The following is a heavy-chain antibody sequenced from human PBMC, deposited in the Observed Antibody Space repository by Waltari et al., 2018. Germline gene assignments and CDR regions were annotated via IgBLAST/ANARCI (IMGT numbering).Heavy chain of an antibody. J-gene: IGHJ3*02. Sequence: QVQLQESGPGLVKPSETLSLTCTVSGGSISSYYWSWIRQRPGKGLEWIGYIYYSGSTNYNPSLKSRVTISVDTSKNQFSLKLSSVTAADTAVYYCARDIGGVDSSGYSFDIWGQGTMVTVSS. CDR2: IYYSGST. V-gene: IGHV4-59*01. CDR3: ARDIGGVDSSGYSFDI. D-gene: IGHD3-22*01. CDR1: GGSISSYY.